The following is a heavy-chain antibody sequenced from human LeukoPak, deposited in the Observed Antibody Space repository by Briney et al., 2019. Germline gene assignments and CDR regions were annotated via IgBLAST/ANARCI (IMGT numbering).Heavy chain of an antibody. D-gene: IGHD3-16*01. CDR3: AATSDDYFWGRPPRSGFDF. CDR1: GFTFSSYA. CDR2: ISGSGGST. Sequence: GGSLRLSCAASGFTFSSYAMSWVRQAPGKGLEWVSAISGSGGSTYYADSVKGRFTISKDNSKSTLYLQMNSLRAEDTAVYYCAATSDDYFWGRPPRSGFDFWGQGTLVTVSS. V-gene: IGHV3-23*01. J-gene: IGHJ4*02.